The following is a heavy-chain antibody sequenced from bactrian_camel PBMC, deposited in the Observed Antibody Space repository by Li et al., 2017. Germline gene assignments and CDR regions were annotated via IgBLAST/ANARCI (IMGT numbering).Heavy chain of an antibody. V-gene: IGHV3S40*01. J-gene: IGHJ4*01. CDR2: IHRDSGGT. CDR3: AAGLGGLLPRLYNF. CDR1: GFTFSSYA. Sequence: VQLVESGGGLIQPGGSLRVSCAASGFTFSSYAMGWVRQAPGKEREGVATIHRDSGGTYYADSVKGRFTISHDNAKTTVYLQMDSLKPEDTAMYYCAAGLGGLLPRLYNFWGQGTQVTVS. D-gene: IGHD5*01.